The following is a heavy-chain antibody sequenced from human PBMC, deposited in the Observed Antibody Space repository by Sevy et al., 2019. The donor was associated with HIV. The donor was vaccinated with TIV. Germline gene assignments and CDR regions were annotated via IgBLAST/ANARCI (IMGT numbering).Heavy chain of an antibody. Sequence: GGSLRLSCAASRFTLRSYAMSWVRQAPGKGLEWVSAISGSGVSTYYADSVKGRFTISRDNSKNTLYLQMNSLRAEDTAVYHCAKDVRYDSSRYFDYWGQGILVTVSS. CDR3: AKDVRYDSSRYFDY. CDR2: ISGSGVST. D-gene: IGHD3-22*01. V-gene: IGHV3-23*01. CDR1: RFTLRSYA. J-gene: IGHJ4*02.